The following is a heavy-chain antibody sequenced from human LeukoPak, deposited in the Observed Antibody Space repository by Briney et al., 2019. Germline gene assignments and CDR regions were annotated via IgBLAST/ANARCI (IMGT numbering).Heavy chain of an antibody. J-gene: IGHJ6*02. CDR2: ISGSGXXX. D-gene: IGHD3-16*02. Sequence: GGSLRLSCAASGFTFSSYAMSWVRQAPXXXXXWVSAISGSGXXXXXADSVKGRFTISRDNSKNTLYLQMNSLRAEDTAVYYCAKGGGIRLGELSLYRYYYYYGMDVWGQGTTVTVSS. CDR1: GFTFSSYA. V-gene: IGHV3-23*01. CDR3: AKGGGIRLGELSLYRYYYYYGMDV.